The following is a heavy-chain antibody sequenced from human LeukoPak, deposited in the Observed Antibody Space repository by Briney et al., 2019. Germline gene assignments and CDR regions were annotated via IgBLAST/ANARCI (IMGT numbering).Heavy chain of an antibody. CDR1: GFSFNTYA. Sequence: GGSLRLSCTASGFSFNTYAMTWVRQAPGKGPEWISAITASGRDTYYADSVKGRFTISRDNSKNTLYLQMNSLRAEDTAVYYCANLAVAGTHRLPFDYWGQGTLVTVSS. D-gene: IGHD6-19*01. V-gene: IGHV3-23*01. CDR3: ANLAVAGTHRLPFDY. J-gene: IGHJ4*02. CDR2: ITASGRDT.